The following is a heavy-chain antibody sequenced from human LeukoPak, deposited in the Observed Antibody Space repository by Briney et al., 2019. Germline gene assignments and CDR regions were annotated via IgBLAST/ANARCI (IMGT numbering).Heavy chain of an antibody. V-gene: IGHV4-39*01. Sequence: SETLSLTCTVSGGSISSSSYYWGWIRQPPGKVLQWIGSIYYSGSTYYNPSLKSRVTISVDTSKNQFSLKLSSVTAADTAVYYCARHAYCGGDCKESLPEYFQHWGQGTLVTVSS. CDR2: IYYSGST. D-gene: IGHD2-21*02. J-gene: IGHJ1*01. CDR1: GGSISSSSYY. CDR3: ARHAYCGGDCKESLPEYFQH.